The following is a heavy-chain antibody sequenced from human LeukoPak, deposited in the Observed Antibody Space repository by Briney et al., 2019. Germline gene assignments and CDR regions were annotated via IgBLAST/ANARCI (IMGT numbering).Heavy chain of an antibody. CDR3: ARQEEAAAEFDP. Sequence: SETLSLTCTVSGGSISSSSYYWGWIRQPPGKGLEWIGSIYYSGSTYYNPSLKSRVTISVDTSKNQFSLKLSSVTAADTAVYYCARQEEAAAEFDPWGQGTLVTVSS. CDR1: GGSISSSSYY. V-gene: IGHV4-39*01. CDR2: IYYSGST. D-gene: IGHD6-13*01. J-gene: IGHJ5*02.